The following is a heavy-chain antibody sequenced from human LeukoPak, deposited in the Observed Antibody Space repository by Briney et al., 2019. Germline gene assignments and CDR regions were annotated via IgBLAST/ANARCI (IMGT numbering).Heavy chain of an antibody. CDR1: GYSISSGYY. D-gene: IGHD3/OR15-3a*01. Sequence: SETLSLTCTVSGYSISSGYYWGWIRQPPGKGLEWIGSIYHSGSTYYNPSLKSRVTISVDTSKNQFSLKLSSVTAADTAVYYCARRQDWGNSNWFDPWGQGTLVTVSS. V-gene: IGHV4-38-2*02. CDR3: ARRQDWGNSNWFDP. J-gene: IGHJ5*02. CDR2: IYHSGST.